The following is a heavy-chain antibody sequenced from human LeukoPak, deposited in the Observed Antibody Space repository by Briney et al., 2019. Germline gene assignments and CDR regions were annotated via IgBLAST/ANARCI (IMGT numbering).Heavy chain of an antibody. D-gene: IGHD3-10*01. Sequence: PGGSLRLSCAASGFTFSSYAMHWVRQAPGKGPEWVAVISYDGSNKYYADSVKGRFTISRDNSKNTLYLQMNSLRAEDTAVYYCARGPLFGFGELLYRPFDYWGQGTLVTVSS. CDR1: GFTFSSYA. CDR3: ARGPLFGFGELLYRPFDY. CDR2: ISYDGSNK. J-gene: IGHJ4*02. V-gene: IGHV3-30-3*01.